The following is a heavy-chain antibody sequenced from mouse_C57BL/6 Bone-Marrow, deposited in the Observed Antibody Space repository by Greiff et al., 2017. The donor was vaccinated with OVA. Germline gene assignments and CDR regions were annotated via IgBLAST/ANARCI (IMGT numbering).Heavy chain of an antibody. D-gene: IGHD1-1*01. CDR1: GFTFSSYA. V-gene: IGHV5-9-1*02. J-gene: IGHJ4*01. CDR3: TRDAPVRRGAMDY. CDR2: ISSGGDYI. Sequence: EVKVVESGEGLVKPGGSLKLSCAASGFTFSSYAMSWVRQTPEKRLEWVAYISSGGDYIYYADTVKGRFTISRDNARNTLYLQMSSLKSEDTAMYYCTRDAPVRRGAMDYWGQGTSVTVSS.